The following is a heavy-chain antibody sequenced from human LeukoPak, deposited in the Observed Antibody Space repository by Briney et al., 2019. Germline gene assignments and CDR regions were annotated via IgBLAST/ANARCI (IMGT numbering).Heavy chain of an antibody. CDR1: GYTFTRYY. Sequence: ASVKVSCKASGYTFTRYYMHWVRQAPGQGLEWMGIINPSGGSTSYAQKFQGRVTMTRDTSTSTVYMELSSLRSEDTAVYYCARDGTGYYDSSGYYYPGDGMDVWGQGTTVTVSS. CDR3: ARDGTGYYDSSGYYYPGDGMDV. D-gene: IGHD3-22*01. CDR2: INPSGGST. V-gene: IGHV1-46*01. J-gene: IGHJ6*02.